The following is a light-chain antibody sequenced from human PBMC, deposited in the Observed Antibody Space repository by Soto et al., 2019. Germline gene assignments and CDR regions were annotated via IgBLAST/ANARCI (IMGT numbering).Light chain of an antibody. CDR2: RAS. CDR3: QQYNNWPPI. CDR1: QSVSSK. V-gene: IGKV3-15*01. Sequence: EIVMTQSPGTLSVSPGERATLSCRASQSVSSKLAWYQQKPGQAPRLLIYRASTRATDIPARFSGSGSGTEFTLTISSLQSEDFAVYYCQQYNNWPPIFGGGTKVDIK. J-gene: IGKJ4*01.